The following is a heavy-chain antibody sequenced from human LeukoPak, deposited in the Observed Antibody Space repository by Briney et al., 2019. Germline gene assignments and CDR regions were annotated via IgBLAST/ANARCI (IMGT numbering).Heavy chain of an antibody. V-gene: IGHV3-30*18. CDR3: ANLAGAVAGEFDAFDI. CDR2: ISYDGSNK. CDR1: GFTFSSYG. J-gene: IGHJ3*02. Sequence: HPGGSLRLSCAASGFTFSSYGMHWVRQAPGKGLEWVAVISYDGSNKYYADSVKGRFTISRDNSKNTLYLQMNSLRAEDTAVYYCANLAGAVAGEFDAFDIWGQGTMVTVSS. D-gene: IGHD6-19*01.